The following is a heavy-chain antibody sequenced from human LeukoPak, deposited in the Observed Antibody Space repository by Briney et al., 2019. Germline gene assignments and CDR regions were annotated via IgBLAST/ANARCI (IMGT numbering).Heavy chain of an antibody. CDR2: INPNSGFT. J-gene: IGHJ4*02. V-gene: IGHV1-2*02. CDR3: ARLADCSSSSCRSFDY. D-gene: IGHD2-2*01. Sequence: ASVKVSCKASGYPFTGYYLHWVRQAPGQGLEWMGCINPNSGFTNYAQKFQGRVTMTRDTSISTAYMELSRLRSDDTAGYYCARLADCSSSSCRSFDYWGQGALVTVSS. CDR1: GYPFTGYY.